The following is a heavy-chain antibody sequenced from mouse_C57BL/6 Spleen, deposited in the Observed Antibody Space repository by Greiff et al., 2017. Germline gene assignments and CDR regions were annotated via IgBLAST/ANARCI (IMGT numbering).Heavy chain of an antibody. Sequence: QVQLQQPGAELVMPGASVKLSCKASGYTFTSYWMHWVKQRPGQGLEWIGEIDPFDSYTNYNQKFKGKSTLTVDKSSSTAYMQLSSLTSEDSAVYYCARSSTLVTTGAMDYWGQGTSVTVSS. J-gene: IGHJ4*01. CDR3: ARSSTLVTTGAMDY. D-gene: IGHD2-2*01. V-gene: IGHV1-69*01. CDR1: GYTFTSYW. CDR2: IDPFDSYT.